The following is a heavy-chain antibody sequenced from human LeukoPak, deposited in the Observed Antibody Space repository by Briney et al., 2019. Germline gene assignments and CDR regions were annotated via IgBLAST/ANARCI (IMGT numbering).Heavy chain of an antibody. J-gene: IGHJ4*02. CDR1: GYTFTGYY. V-gene: IGHV1-2*02. CDR2: INPNSGGT. Sequence: GVSVKVSCKASGYTFTGYYMHWVRRAPGQGLEWMGWINPNSGGTNYAQKFQGRVTMTRDTSISTAYMELSRLRSDDTAVYYCARGRRYGSSWYFDYWGQGTLVTVSS. CDR3: ARGRRYGSSWYFDY. D-gene: IGHD6-13*01.